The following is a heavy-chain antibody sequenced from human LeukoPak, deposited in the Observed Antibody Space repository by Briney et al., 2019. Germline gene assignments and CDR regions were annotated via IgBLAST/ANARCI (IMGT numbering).Heavy chain of an antibody. J-gene: IGHJ4*02. Sequence: ASVKVSCKASGYSFTSYGMNWVPQAPGQGLEWMGWFNTYTANPTYAQGFTGRFVFSMDTSASIAYMQISSLKAEDMAMYYPRPLYCSSNSCRDYWGQGTLVTVSS. CDR2: FNTYTANP. CDR3: RPLYCSSNSCRDY. V-gene: IGHV7-81*01. D-gene: IGHD2-2*01. CDR1: GYSFTSYG.